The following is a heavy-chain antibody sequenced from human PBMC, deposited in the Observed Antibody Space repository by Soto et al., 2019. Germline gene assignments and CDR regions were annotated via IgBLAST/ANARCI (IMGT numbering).Heavy chain of an antibody. V-gene: IGHV3-21*01. CDR1: GFTFSSYS. D-gene: IGHD6-13*01. CDR3: ARRTSSTWYSYYGMDV. Sequence: GGSLRLSCAASGFTFSSYSMNWVRQAPGKGLEWVSSISSSSSYIYYADSVKGRFTISRDNAKNSLYLQMNSLRAEDTAVYYCARRTSSTWYSYYGMDVWGQGTTVTVSS. J-gene: IGHJ6*02. CDR2: ISSSSSYI.